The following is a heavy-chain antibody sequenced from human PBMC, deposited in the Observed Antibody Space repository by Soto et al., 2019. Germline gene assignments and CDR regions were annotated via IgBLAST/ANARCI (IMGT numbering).Heavy chain of an antibody. CDR1: GFTVSFNY. CDR3: ARGRYSISYYYSYMDV. V-gene: IGHV3-66*01. D-gene: IGHD6-6*01. CDR2: IYSDGTT. Sequence: GGSLRLSCAASGFTVSFNYMNWVRQAPGKGLEWVSVIYSDGTTYHADSVKGRFTISRDNSKNTLYLQMHSLRAEDTAVYYCARGRYSISYYYSYMDVWGKGTTVTVSS. J-gene: IGHJ6*03.